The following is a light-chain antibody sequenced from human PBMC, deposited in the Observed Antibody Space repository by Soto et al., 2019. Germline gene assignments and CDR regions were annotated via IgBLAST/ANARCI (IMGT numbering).Light chain of an antibody. V-gene: IGKV3-20*01. CDR3: QQYGSSPWK. CDR2: GAS. J-gene: IGKJ1*01. Sequence: IVLTLSPGTLSLSPGERATLSCRASQSVSSSYLAWYQQKPGQAPRLLIYGASSRATGIPDRFSGSGSGTDFTLTISRLEPEDFAVYYCQQYGSSPWKCGQGTKVDIK. CDR1: QSVSSSY.